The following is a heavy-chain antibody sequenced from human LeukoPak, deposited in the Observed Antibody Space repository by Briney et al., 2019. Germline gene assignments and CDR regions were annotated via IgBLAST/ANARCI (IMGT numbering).Heavy chain of an antibody. Sequence: SVKVSCKASGFTFTSSAMQWVRQARGQRLEWIGWIVVGSGNTNYAQKFQERVTITRDMSTSTAYMELSSLRSEDTAVYYCARCEGYCSSTSCSRAYNWFDPWGQGTLVTVSS. CDR1: GFTFTSSA. CDR2: IVVGSGNT. J-gene: IGHJ5*02. V-gene: IGHV1-58*02. CDR3: ARCEGYCSSTSCSRAYNWFDP. D-gene: IGHD2-2*01.